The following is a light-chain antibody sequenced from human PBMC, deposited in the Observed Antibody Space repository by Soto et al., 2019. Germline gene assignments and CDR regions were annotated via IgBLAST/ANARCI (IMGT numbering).Light chain of an antibody. Sequence: QSALTQPPSASGSLGSSVTISCTGTSSDVGGYNYVSWYQQYPGKAPKLMIYEVSNRPSGVSNRFSGSKSANTASLTISGLQAEDEADYYCSSYTSSSTVVFGGGTKVTVL. CDR1: SSDVGGYNY. J-gene: IGLJ3*02. V-gene: IGLV2-14*01. CDR2: EVS. CDR3: SSYTSSSTVV.